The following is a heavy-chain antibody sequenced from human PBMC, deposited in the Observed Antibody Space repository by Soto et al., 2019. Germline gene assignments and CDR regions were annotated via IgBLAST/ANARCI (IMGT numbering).Heavy chain of an antibody. CDR1: GYTFISYG. CDR2: ISAYNGNT. D-gene: IGHD6-19*01. V-gene: IGHV1-18*01. CDR3: ARLLGSGWYPYYYYGMDV. J-gene: IGHJ6*02. Sequence: ASVKVSCKASGYTFISYGISWVRQAPGQGLEWMGWISAYNGNTNYAQKLQGRVTMTTDTSTSTAYMELRSLRSDDTAVYSCARLLGSGWYPYYYYGMDVWGQGTTVTVSS.